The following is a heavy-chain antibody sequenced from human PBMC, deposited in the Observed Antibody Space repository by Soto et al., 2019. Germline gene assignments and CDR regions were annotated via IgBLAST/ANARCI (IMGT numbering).Heavy chain of an antibody. Sequence: EVQLLESGGGLVQPGGSLRLSCATSGFSFSTYPMSWVRQAPGKGLEWVTAISANGRGTSYADSVKGRFTILRDNSKNTLFLQMNSLRAEDSAIYYCARVYSSGWYLGYYFDYWGQGTLVTVSS. J-gene: IGHJ4*02. CDR2: ISANGRGT. V-gene: IGHV3-23*01. CDR1: GFSFSTYP. CDR3: ARVYSSGWYLGYYFDY. D-gene: IGHD6-19*01.